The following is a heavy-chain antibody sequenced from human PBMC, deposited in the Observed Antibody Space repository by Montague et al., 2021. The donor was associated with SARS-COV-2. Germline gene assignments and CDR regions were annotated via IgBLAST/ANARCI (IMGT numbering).Heavy chain of an antibody. D-gene: IGHD3-22*01. CDR3: AKGRFYYDSGGYYDY. Sequence: SLSLSCAASGFIFDGYAMPWVRQAPGKGLEWISLTSGDCGSTHYADSVKGRFTISRDNSKNSLYLQMNSLRPEDTALYYCAKGRFYYDSGGYYDYWGQGTLVTVSS. V-gene: IGHV3-43*02. J-gene: IGHJ4*02. CDR2: TSGDCGST. CDR1: GFIFDGYA.